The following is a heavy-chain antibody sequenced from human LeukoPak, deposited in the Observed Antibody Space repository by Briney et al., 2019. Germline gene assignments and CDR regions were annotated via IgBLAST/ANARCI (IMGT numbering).Heavy chain of an antibody. CDR2: MSPNSGYT. D-gene: IGHD5-12*01. Sequence: ASVKVSCKASGYTFTGYYMHWVRQAPGQGLEWMGWMSPNSGYTGSAQKFQGRVTMTSDTSISTAYMEVSSLTSEDTAVYYCARDYGVRLRFVPWGQGTLVTVSS. J-gene: IGHJ5*02. V-gene: IGHV1-8*02. CDR3: ARDYGVRLRFVP. CDR1: GYTFTGYY.